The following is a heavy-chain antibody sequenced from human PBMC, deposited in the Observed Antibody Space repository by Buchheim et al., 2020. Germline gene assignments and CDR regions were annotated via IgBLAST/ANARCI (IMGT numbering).Heavy chain of an antibody. Sequence: QVQLVQSGAEVKKPGASVKVSCKASGYIFSGHYMHWVRQAPGQGLEWMGWIDPNSGGTNYAQQLQGRVTMTRDTSISTAYMELGSLRSDDTAVYYCAREGIAAADTNWFDPWGQGTL. J-gene: IGHJ5*02. D-gene: IGHD6-13*01. V-gene: IGHV1-2*02. CDR1: GYIFSGHY. CDR2: IDPNSGGT. CDR3: AREGIAAADTNWFDP.